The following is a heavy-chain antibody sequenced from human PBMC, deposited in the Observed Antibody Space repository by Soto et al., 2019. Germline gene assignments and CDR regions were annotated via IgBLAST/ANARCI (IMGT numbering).Heavy chain of an antibody. Sequence: QVQLVESGGGVVQPGRSLRLSCAASGFTFSGYAMHWVRQAPGKGLEWVAIISYDGSNRYYADSVKGRFTISRDNSKNTLYLQTNSLRAEDTAVYYCAKEGYSGYETFDYWGQGTLVTVSS. CDR1: GFTFSGYA. V-gene: IGHV3-30*18. D-gene: IGHD5-12*01. J-gene: IGHJ4*02. CDR2: ISYDGSNR. CDR3: AKEGYSGYETFDY.